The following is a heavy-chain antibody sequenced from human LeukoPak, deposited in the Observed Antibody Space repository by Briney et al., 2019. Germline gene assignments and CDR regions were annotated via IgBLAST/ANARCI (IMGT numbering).Heavy chain of an antibody. CDR3: ASRYLGLQH. D-gene: IGHD2-21*01. V-gene: IGHV4-34*01. J-gene: IGHJ1*01. CDR2: GSDVGGT. CDR1: GASLNGHY. Sequence: PSETLSLTCAVYGASLNGHYWGWIRQPPGKGLEWIGEGSDVGGTKYNPSLKSRITISIDTSKNQFSLHLNSVTAADTAVYYCASRYLGLQHWGQGTLVTVSS.